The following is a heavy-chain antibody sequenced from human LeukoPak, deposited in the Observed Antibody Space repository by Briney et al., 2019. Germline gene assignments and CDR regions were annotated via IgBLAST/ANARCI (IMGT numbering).Heavy chain of an antibody. CDR2: IYTSGST. Sequence: PSQTLSLTCTVSGGSISSGNYYSSWIRQPAGKGLEWIGRIYTSGSTNYNPSLKSRVTISVDTSKNQFSLKLSSVTAADTAVYYCARDNQHPLKSMVAKRWFDPWGRGTLVTVSS. J-gene: IGHJ5*02. CDR1: GGSISSGNYY. V-gene: IGHV4-61*02. D-gene: IGHD5-12*01. CDR3: ARDNQHPLKSMVAKRWFDP.